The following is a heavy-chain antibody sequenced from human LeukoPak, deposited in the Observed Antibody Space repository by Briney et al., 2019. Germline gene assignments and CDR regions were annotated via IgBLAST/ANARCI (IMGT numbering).Heavy chain of an antibody. D-gene: IGHD6-13*01. J-gene: IGHJ5*02. CDR3: ARKRRVSDNWFDP. V-gene: IGHV1-8*01. CDR1: GYTFTSYD. CDR2: MNPNSGNT. Sequence: ASVTVSCKASGYTFTSYDINWVRQATGQGLEWMGWMNPNSGNTGYAQKFQGRVTMTRNTSISTAYMELSSLRSEDTAVYYCARKRRVSDNWFDPWGQGTLVTVSS.